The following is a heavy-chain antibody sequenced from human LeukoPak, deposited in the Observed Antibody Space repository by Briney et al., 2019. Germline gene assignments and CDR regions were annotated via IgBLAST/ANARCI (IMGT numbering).Heavy chain of an antibody. CDR1: GGSISSYY. J-gene: IGHJ4*02. CDR2: IYYSVNT. Sequence: SETLSLTCTVSGGSISSYYWSWIRQPPGQGLEWIGYIYYSVNTKYNPSLKSRVTTSEDTSKNQFSLTLSSVTAADTAMYYCARHPGSSWSYFDHWGQGILVTVSS. D-gene: IGHD6-13*01. V-gene: IGHV4-59*08. CDR3: ARHPGSSWSYFDH.